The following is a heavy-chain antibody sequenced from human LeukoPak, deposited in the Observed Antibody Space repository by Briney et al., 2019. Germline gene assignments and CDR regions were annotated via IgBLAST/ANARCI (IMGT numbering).Heavy chain of an antibody. J-gene: IGHJ4*02. V-gene: IGHV3-23*01. CDR3: AKDHRAAAGGFYY. Sequence: GGSLRLSCAASGCTFSSYARSWVRQAPGKGLEWVSAISGSGGSTYYADSVKGGFTISRDNSKNQLYLQMNRLTAEDTAVYYCAKDHRAAAGGFYYWGQGTLVTGSS. D-gene: IGHD6-13*01. CDR1: GCTFSSYA. CDR2: ISGSGGST.